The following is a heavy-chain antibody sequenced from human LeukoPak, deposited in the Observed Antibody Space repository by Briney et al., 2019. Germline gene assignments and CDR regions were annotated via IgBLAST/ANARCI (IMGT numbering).Heavy chain of an antibody. CDR3: ARAERAPYYDFWSGYYLLNDAFDI. Sequence: ASVKVSCKASVYTFTSYDINWVRQATGQGLEWMGWMNPNSGNTGYAQKFQGRVTMTRNTSISTAYMELSSLRSEDTAVYYCARAERAPYYDFWSGYYLLNDAFDIWGQGTMVTVSS. CDR2: MNPNSGNT. D-gene: IGHD3-3*01. V-gene: IGHV1-8*01. CDR1: VYTFTSYD. J-gene: IGHJ3*02.